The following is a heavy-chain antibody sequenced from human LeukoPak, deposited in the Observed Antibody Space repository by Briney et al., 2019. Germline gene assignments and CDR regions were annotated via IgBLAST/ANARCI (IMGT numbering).Heavy chain of an antibody. J-gene: IGHJ3*02. CDR1: GGSISSDNYY. CDR2: IYTSGST. CDR3: ARRKRLDFVAFDI. V-gene: IGHV4-61*02. Sequence: PSETLSLTCTVSGGSISSDNYYWSWIRQPAGKGLEWIGRIYTSGSTNYNPSLKSRVTISVDTSKNQFSLKLSSVTAADTAVYYCARRKRLDFVAFDIWGQGTMVTVSS. D-gene: IGHD3-9*01.